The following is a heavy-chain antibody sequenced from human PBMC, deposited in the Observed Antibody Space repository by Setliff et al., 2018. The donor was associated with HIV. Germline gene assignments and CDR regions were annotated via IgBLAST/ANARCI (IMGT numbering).Heavy chain of an antibody. V-gene: IGHV1-8*01. Sequence: RASVKVSCKASGHPFSNYDVIWVRRATGQGLEWMGWMNPNSGDTGYAQKFQGRVIMTRGTSISTAYMELSSLTSADTAVYYCASGKGVRGVIITGGLDVWGKGTTVTVSS. J-gene: IGHJ6*04. CDR1: GHPFSNYD. D-gene: IGHD3-10*01. CDR3: ASGKGVRGVIITGGLDV. CDR2: MNPNSGDT.